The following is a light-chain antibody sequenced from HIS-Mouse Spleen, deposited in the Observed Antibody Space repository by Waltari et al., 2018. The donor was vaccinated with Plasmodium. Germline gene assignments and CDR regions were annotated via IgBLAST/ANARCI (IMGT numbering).Light chain of an antibody. CDR3: LSADSSGTQKV. CDR1: ALPKKY. V-gene: IGLV3-16*01. J-gene: IGLJ2*01. CDR2: KDS. Sequence: SYELTQPPSVSVSLGQMARITCSGEALPKKYAYWYQQKPGQFPVLGIYKDSERPSGIPERFAGSSSGTIVTLTISGVQAEDEADYYCLSADSSGTQKVFGGGTKLTVL.